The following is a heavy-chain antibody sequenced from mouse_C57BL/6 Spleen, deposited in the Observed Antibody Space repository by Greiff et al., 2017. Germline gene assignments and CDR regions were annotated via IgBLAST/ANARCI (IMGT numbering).Heavy chain of an antibody. CDR1: GYTFTSYW. CDR3: ARSNYGNYYAMDC. Sequence: QVLLQQPGTELVKPGASVKLSCKASGYTFTSYWMHWVKQRPGQGLEWIGNINPSNGGTNYNEKFKSKATLTVDKSSSTAYMQLSSLTSEDSAVYYCARSNYGNYYAMDCWGQGTSVTVAS. J-gene: IGHJ4*01. CDR2: INPSNGGT. V-gene: IGHV1-53*01. D-gene: IGHD2-1*01.